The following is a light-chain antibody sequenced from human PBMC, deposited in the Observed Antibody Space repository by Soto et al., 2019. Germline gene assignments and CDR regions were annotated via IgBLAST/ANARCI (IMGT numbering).Light chain of an antibody. CDR2: GAS. J-gene: IGKJ1*01. CDR3: LQSLAFPLT. V-gene: IGKV1-39*01. Sequence: DIQMTQSPSSLSASVGDRVTITCRASQTVSRYLNWYQQKPGRAPKLLIYGASTLQTGVPSRFSGSGSGTDYTLTISSLQPEDFATYVCLQSLAFPLTFGQGTKVESK. CDR1: QTVSRY.